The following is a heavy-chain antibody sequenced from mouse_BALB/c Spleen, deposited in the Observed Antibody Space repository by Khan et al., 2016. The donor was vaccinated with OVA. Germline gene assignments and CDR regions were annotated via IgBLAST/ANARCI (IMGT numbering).Heavy chain of an antibody. Sequence: QMQLEESGAELVRPGASVKLSCKTSGYLFTSYWIHWVKQRSGQGLEWIARIYPGTDNTYYNENLKDKATLTADKSSSTAYMQLSSLNSEDSAVYFCAREEALYYFDYWGQGTTLSVSS. CDR1: GYLFTSYW. V-gene: IGHV1S132*01. CDR2: IYPGTDNT. D-gene: IGHD3-2*02. J-gene: IGHJ2*01. CDR3: AREEALYYFDY.